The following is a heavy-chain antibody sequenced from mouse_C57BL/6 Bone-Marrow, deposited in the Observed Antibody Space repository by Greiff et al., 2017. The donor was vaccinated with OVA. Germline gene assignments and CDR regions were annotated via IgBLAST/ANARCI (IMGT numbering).Heavy chain of an antibody. J-gene: IGHJ3*01. V-gene: IGHV1-53*01. CDR1: GYTFTSYW. CDR2: INPSTGGP. D-gene: IGHD2-10*01. CDR3: ARGTYYGNPWFAY. Sequence: VQLQQPGTELVKPGASVKLSCKASGYTFTSYWMHWVKQRPGQGLAWIGHINPSTGGPTYKEKFKSKATLTVDKSSSTAYMQLSSLTSEDSAVYYCARGTYYGNPWFAYWGQGTLVTVSA.